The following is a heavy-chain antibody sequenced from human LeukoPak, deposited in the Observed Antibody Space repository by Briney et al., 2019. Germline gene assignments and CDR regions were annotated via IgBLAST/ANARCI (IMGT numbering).Heavy chain of an antibody. J-gene: IGHJ5*02. CDR2: MNPNSGNT. D-gene: IGHD2-2*01. CDR1: GYTFTSYD. CDR3: ARVTVPRYCSSTSCYRFWFDP. Sequence: GASVKVSCKASGYTFTSYDINWVRQATGQGLEWMGWMNPNSGNTNYAQKLQGRVTMTTDTSTSTAYMELRSLRSDDTAVYYCARVTVPRYCSSTSCYRFWFDPWGQGTLVTVSS. V-gene: IGHV1-18*01.